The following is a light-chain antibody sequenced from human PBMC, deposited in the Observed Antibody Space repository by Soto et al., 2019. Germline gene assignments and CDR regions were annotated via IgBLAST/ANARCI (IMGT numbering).Light chain of an antibody. V-gene: IGLV2-8*01. CDR2: DVN. J-gene: IGLJ3*02. CDR1: SSDVGAHNY. Sequence: QPVLTQPPSASGSPGQSLTISCTGTSSDVGAHNYVSWYQQNPGKAPKLMLYDVNKRPSGVPDRFSGSKSGNTASLTVSGLQAEDEAEYYCCSYAGDNSWVFGGGTKVTVL. CDR3: CSYAGDNSWV.